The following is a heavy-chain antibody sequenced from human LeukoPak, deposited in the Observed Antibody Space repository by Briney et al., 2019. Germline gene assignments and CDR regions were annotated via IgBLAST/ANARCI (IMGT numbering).Heavy chain of an antibody. J-gene: IGHJ5*02. CDR2: IQYNGTTK. Sequence: GGSLRLSCAASGFIFSNYGMHWVRQAPGKGLEWVAFIQYNGTTKDYADSVKGRFTISRDSAKNSLYLQMNSLRAEDSAVYYCAKASYPHSGAWYNLLSWGRGTLVTVSS. CDR1: GFIFSNYG. D-gene: IGHD6-13*01. V-gene: IGHV3-30*02. CDR3: AKASYPHSGAWYNLLS.